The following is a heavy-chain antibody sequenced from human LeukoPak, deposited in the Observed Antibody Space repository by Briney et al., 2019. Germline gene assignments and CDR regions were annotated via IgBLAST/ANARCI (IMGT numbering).Heavy chain of an antibody. CDR3: ARGRPGSSGWWL. CDR1: GGSISSSNYY. D-gene: IGHD6-19*01. V-gene: IGHV4-39*07. Sequence: SETLSLTCTVSGGSISSSNYYWGWIRQPPGKGLEWIGSINYSGSTYYNPSLKSRVTISVDTSKNQFSLKLSSVTAADTAVYYCARGRPGSSGWWLWGQGTLVTVSS. J-gene: IGHJ4*02. CDR2: INYSGST.